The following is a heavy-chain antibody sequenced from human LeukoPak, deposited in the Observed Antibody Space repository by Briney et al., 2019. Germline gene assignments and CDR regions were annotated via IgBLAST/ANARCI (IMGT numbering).Heavy chain of an antibody. CDR3: AKDPRVHGGDSWGSYFDY. J-gene: IGHJ4*02. CDR1: GFTFSSYA. V-gene: IGHV3-23*01. D-gene: IGHD2-21*02. CDR2: ISGSGGST. Sequence: QPGGSLRLSCAASGFTFSSYAMSWVRQAPGKGLEWVSAISGSGGSTYYADSVKGRFTISRDNSKNTLYLQMNSLRAEDTAVYYCAKDPRVHGGDSWGSYFDYWGQGTLVTVPS.